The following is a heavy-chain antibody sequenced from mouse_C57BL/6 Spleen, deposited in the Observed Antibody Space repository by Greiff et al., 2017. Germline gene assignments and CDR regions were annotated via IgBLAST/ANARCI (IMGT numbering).Heavy chain of an antibody. CDR3: ARHGGAAQAAWFAY. CDR1: GFTFSSYG. J-gene: IGHJ3*01. CDR2: ISSGGSYT. Sequence: EVKLVESGGDLVKPGGSLKLSCAASGFTFSSYGMSWVRQTPDKRLEWVATISSGGSYTYYPDSVKGRFTISRDNAKNTLYRQMSSLKSEDTAMYYCARHGGAAQAAWFAYWGQGTLVTVSA. V-gene: IGHV5-6*01. D-gene: IGHD3-2*02.